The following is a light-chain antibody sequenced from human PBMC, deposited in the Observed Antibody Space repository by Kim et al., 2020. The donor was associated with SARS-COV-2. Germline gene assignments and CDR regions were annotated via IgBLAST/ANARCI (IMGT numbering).Light chain of an antibody. CDR1: SGIIVYNYM. Sequence: LTCTLRSGIIVYNYMIYWYQPEPGSPPQYLLRYKSDSEKQQGSGVPSRFSGSKDASANAGSLLISGLQSEDEADYYCMIWHSNAWVFGGGTQLTVL. CDR3: MIWHSNAWV. CDR2: YKSDSEK. V-gene: IGLV5-45*02. J-gene: IGLJ3*02.